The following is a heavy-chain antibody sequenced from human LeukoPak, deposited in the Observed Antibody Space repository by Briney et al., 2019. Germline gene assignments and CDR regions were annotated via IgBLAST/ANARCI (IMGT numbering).Heavy chain of an antibody. Sequence: PSETLSLTCTVSGGSISSSSYYWGWIRQPPGKGLEWIGSIYYSGSTYYNPSLKSRVNISVDTSKNQFSLKLSSVTAADTAVYYCARDGWERINWFDPWGQGTLVTVSS. V-gene: IGHV4-39*07. D-gene: IGHD1-26*01. J-gene: IGHJ5*02. CDR3: ARDGWERINWFDP. CDR2: IYYSGST. CDR1: GGSISSSSYY.